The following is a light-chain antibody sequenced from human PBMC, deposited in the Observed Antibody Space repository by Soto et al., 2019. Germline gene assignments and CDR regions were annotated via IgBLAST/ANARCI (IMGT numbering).Light chain of an antibody. CDR2: LAS. J-gene: IGKJ1*01. CDR3: QQLDSDPPWM. Sequence: IHLTQSPSSLSASVGDRVTITCRASQDIRTYLAWYQQSPGRAPKLLIYLASNLHTGVPSRFSGSGSGTEFTLTISGLQPEDFATYSCQQLDSDPPWMFGQGNRVEIK. CDR1: QDIRTY. V-gene: IGKV1-9*01.